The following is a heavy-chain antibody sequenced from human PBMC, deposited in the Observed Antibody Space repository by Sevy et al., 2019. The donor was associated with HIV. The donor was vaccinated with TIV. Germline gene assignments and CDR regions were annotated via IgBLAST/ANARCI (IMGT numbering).Heavy chain of an antibody. V-gene: IGHV3-21*01. CDR3: ARDHPGNYDFWSGYYTGYYYGMDV. CDR2: ISSSSSYI. D-gene: IGHD3-3*01. Sequence: GGSLRLSCAASGFTFSSYSMNWVRQAPGKGLEWVSSISSSSSYIYYAVSVKGGLTISRDNAKNSLYLQMNSLRAEDTAVYYCARDHPGNYDFWSGYYTGYYYGMDVWGQGTTVTVSS. CDR1: GFTFSSYS. J-gene: IGHJ6*02.